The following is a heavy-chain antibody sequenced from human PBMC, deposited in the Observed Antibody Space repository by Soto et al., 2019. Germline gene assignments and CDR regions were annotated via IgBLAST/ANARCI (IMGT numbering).Heavy chain of an antibody. CDR3: AKTIGSGSYMPF. CDR2: VYHSGRA. D-gene: IGHD3-10*01. J-gene: IGHJ4*02. CDR1: GDSISDSNW. Sequence: QVQLQESGPGLVKPSGTLSLTCTVSGDSISDSNWWTWVRQPPGKGLEWIGEVYHSGRANYNPSLRSRVTMSADSSRNHFNLRLSSVTAADTAVYYCAKTIGSGSYMPFWGQGTLVAVSP. V-gene: IGHV4-4*02.